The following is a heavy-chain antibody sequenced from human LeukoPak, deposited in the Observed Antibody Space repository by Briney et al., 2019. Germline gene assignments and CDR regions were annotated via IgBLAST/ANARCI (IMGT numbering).Heavy chain of an antibody. D-gene: IGHD3-10*01. J-gene: IGHJ4*02. Sequence: SETLSLTCTVSGGSISSSSYYWGWIRQPPGKGLEWIGYIYYNGSTNYNPSLKSRVTISVDTSKNQFSLKLSSVTAADTAVYYCARSYYGSGRYGPQFDYWGQGTLVTVSS. CDR1: GGSISSSSYY. V-gene: IGHV4-61*05. CDR3: ARSYYGSGRYGPQFDY. CDR2: IYYNGST.